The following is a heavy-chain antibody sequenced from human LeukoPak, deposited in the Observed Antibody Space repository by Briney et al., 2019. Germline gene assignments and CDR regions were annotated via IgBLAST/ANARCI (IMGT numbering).Heavy chain of an antibody. CDR3: ARAGYYYDSSGYFDY. J-gene: IGHJ4*02. D-gene: IGHD3-22*01. CDR1: GGSISSYY. Sequence: SETLSLTCTVSGGSISSYYWSWIRQPAGKGLEWIGRIYTSGSTNYNPSLKSRVTMPVDTSKNQFSLKLSSVTAADTAVYYCARAGYYYDSSGYFDYWGQGTLVTVSS. CDR2: IYTSGST. V-gene: IGHV4-4*07.